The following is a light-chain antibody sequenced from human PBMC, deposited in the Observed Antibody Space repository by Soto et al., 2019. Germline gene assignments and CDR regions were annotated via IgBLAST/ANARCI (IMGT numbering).Light chain of an antibody. V-gene: IGLV2-14*01. Sequence: QSALTQPGSVSGSPGQSITISCTGTSSDVGGSNYVSWYRQHPGKAPKLMIYEVSNRPSGVSNRFSGSKSGNTASLIISGLQDEDEADYYCSAYTSTTTCEVFGNGTKVTVL. J-gene: IGLJ1*01. CDR1: SSDVGGSNY. CDR3: SAYTSTTTCEV. CDR2: EVS.